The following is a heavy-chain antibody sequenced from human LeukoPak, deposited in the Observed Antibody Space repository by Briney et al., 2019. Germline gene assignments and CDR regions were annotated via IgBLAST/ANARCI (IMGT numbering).Heavy chain of an antibody. CDR3: ARRGVVTATSFDAMDV. CDR1: GGSISSYY. CDR2: IYYTGST. Sequence: PSETLSLTCTVSGGSISSYYWSWIRQPPGKGLEWLGYIYYTGSTNYSPSLKSRVTISVDTSKTQFSLRLSSVTTADTAVYYCARRGVVTATSFDAMDVWGNGTTVTVSS. V-gene: IGHV4-59*01. J-gene: IGHJ6*03. D-gene: IGHD2-21*02.